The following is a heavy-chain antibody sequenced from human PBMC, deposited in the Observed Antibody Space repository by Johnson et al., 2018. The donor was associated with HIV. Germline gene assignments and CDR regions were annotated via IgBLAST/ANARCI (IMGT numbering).Heavy chain of an antibody. D-gene: IGHD6-25*01. V-gene: IGHV3-33*06. CDR1: GFTFSSYG. CDR2: IWYDGSNK. CDR3: AKDSATDPFDI. J-gene: IGHJ3*02. Sequence: QMLLVESGGGVVQPGRSLRLSCAASGFTFSSYGMHWVRQAPGKGLEWVVVIWYDGSNKYYADSVKGRFTISRDNSKNTLYLQMNSLRAEDMAVYYCAKDSATDPFDIWGQGTMVTVSS.